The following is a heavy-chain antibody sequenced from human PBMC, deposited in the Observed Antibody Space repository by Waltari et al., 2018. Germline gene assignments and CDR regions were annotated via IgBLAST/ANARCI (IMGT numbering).Heavy chain of an antibody. D-gene: IGHD4-17*01. CDR3: ATFPDYGDYRFDY. J-gene: IGHJ4*02. CDR1: GYTFTGYY. CDR2: SNPNSGGT. V-gene: IGHV1-2*06. Sequence: QVQLVQSGAEVKKPGASVKVSCKASGYTFTGYYMHWVRQAPGQGLEWMGRSNPNSGGTNYAQKFQGRVTMTRDTSISTAYMELSRLRSDDTAVYYCATFPDYGDYRFDYWGQGTLVTVSS.